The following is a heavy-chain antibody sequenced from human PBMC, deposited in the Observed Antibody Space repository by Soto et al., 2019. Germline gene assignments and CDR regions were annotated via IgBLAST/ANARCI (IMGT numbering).Heavy chain of an antibody. CDR1: GGSFTSNNW. Sequence: QVQLQESGPGLVKPSGTLSLTCAVSGGSFTSNNWWTWVRQPPGQGLEWIGEIYRTGSTNYNPSLKGRVTISLDKSENQFALKVTSLTAADTAVYYCASRDPGTSLDYWGQGTLVTVSS. D-gene: IGHD1-7*01. CDR2: IYRTGST. CDR3: ASRDPGTSLDY. V-gene: IGHV4-4*02. J-gene: IGHJ4*02.